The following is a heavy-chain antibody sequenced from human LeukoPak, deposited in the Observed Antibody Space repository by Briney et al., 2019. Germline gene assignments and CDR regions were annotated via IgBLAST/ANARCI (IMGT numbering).Heavy chain of an antibody. CDR1: GYTFTSYY. J-gene: IGHJ5*02. V-gene: IGHV1-46*01. CDR3: ARTSSSWYWFDP. CDR2: INPSGGST. D-gene: IGHD6-13*01. Sequence: ASVKVSCKASGYTFTSYYMHWVRQAPGQGHEWMGIINPSGGSTSYAQKFQGRVTMTRDTSTSTVYMELSSLRSEDTAVYYCARTSSSWYWFDPWGQGTLVTVSS.